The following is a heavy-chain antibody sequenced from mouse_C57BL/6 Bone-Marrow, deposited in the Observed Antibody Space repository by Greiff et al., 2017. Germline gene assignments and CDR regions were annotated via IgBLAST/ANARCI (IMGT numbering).Heavy chain of an antibody. CDR1: GYTFTSYW. D-gene: IGHD4-1*01. Sequence: VQLQQPGAELVKPGASVKLSCKASGYTFTSYWMQWVKQRPGQGVEWIGEIDPSDSYTNYNQKFKGKATLTVDTASSTAYMQLSSLTSEDSAVYYCASWDWFAYWGQGTLVTVSA. J-gene: IGHJ3*01. CDR3: ASWDWFAY. CDR2: IDPSDSYT. V-gene: IGHV1-50*01.